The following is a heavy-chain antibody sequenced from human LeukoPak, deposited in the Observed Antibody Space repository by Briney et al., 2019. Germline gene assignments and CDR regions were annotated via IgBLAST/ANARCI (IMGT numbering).Heavy chain of an antibody. CDR3: ARADYYDSSGYTVGFDY. V-gene: IGHV1-18*01. CDR2: ISAYNGNT. Sequence: ASVKVSCKASGYTFTSYGISWVRQAPGQGLEWMGWISAYNGNTNYAQKLQGRVTMTTDTSTSTAYMELRSLRSDDTAVYYCARADYYDSSGYTVGFDYWGQGTLVTVSS. J-gene: IGHJ4*02. CDR1: GYTFTSYG. D-gene: IGHD3-22*01.